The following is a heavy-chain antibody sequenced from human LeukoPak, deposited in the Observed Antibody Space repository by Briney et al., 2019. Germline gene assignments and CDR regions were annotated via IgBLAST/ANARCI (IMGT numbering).Heavy chain of an antibody. CDR3: ARGVDIVATTTNRYFDY. D-gene: IGHD5-12*01. CDR1: GGSIISYY. V-gene: IGHV4-59*01. J-gene: IGHJ4*02. CDR2: IYYSGST. Sequence: PSAPLSLTCIVSGGSIISYYWSWIRQPPGKGLEGIGYIYYSGSTNPSLKSRVTISVDTSKNQFSLKLSSVTAADTAVYYCARGVDIVATTTNRYFDYWGQGTLVTVSS.